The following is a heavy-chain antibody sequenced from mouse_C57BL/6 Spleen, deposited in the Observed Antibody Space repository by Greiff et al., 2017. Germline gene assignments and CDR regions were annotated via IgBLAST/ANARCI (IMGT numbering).Heavy chain of an antibody. CDR3: ARREYDDDDY. Sequence: QVQLQQSGPELVKPGASVKISCKASGYAFSSSWMNWVKQRPGKGLEWIGRIYPGDGDTNYNGKFKGKATLTADKSSSTAYMQLSSLTSEDSAVYFCARREYDDDDYWGQGTTLTVSS. D-gene: IGHD2-4*01. V-gene: IGHV1-82*01. CDR2: IYPGDGDT. J-gene: IGHJ2*01. CDR1: GYAFSSSW.